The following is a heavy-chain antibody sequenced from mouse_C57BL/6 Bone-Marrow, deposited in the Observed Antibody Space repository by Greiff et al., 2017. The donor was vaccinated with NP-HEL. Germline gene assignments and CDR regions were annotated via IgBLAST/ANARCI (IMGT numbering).Heavy chain of an antibody. CDR1: GYTFTDYE. Sequence: QVHVKQSGAELVRPGASVTLSCKASGYTFTDYEMHWVKQTPVHGLEWIGAIDPETGGTAYNQKFKGKAILTADKSSSTAYMELRSLTSEDSAVYYCTRPRFYYAMDYWGQGTSVTVSS. J-gene: IGHJ4*01. V-gene: IGHV1-15*01. CDR2: IDPETGGT. D-gene: IGHD1-1*01. CDR3: TRPRFYYAMDY.